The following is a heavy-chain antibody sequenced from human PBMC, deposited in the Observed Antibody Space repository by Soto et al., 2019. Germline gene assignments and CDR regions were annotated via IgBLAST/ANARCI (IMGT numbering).Heavy chain of an antibody. Sequence: EVQLVESGGGLIQPGGSLRLSCAVSGFSVSDNYMGWVRQAPGKGLEWVSTIYSGGSTYYADSVKGRFTISRDNSKNTMYLQMSSLGGEDTAVYYCVGDWYGLGRNWGQGTLVTVSS. CDR1: GFSVSDNY. J-gene: IGHJ4*02. D-gene: IGHD3-10*01. CDR2: IYSGGST. CDR3: VGDWYGLGRN. V-gene: IGHV3-53*01.